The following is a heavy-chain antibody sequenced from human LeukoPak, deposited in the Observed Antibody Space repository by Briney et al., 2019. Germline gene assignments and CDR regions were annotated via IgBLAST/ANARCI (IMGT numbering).Heavy chain of an antibody. Sequence: SETLSLTCTVSGGSIDSSSYYWDWIRQPPGKGLEWLGNIYYSGTTFYTSSLQSRVTISTDMSKNQFSLRLTSVTAADTAVYYCARQRADYFYHYMDVWGKGTTVIVSS. CDR3: ARQRADYFYHYMDV. CDR1: GGSIDSSSYY. V-gene: IGHV4-39*01. J-gene: IGHJ6*03. CDR2: IYYSGTT.